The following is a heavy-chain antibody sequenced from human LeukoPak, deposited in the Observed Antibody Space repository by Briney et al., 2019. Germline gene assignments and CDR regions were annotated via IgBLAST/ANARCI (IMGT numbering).Heavy chain of an antibody. CDR1: GFTVSSNY. CDR3: ARHLDWGWDF. Sequence: GGSLRLSCAASGFTVSSNYMAWVRQPPGKGLEWVSVIFGGGGTYYAGSVRGRFTISRDNSQNTLFLQMNSLRVDDTAVYYCARHLDWGWDFWGQGTLVSVSS. CDR2: IFGGGGT. D-gene: IGHD3/OR15-3a*01. J-gene: IGHJ4*02. V-gene: IGHV3-66*04.